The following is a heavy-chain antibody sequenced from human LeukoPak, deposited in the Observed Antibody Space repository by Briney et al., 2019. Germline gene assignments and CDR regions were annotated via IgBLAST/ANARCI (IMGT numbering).Heavy chain of an antibody. CDR3: ASAEPRGIIWYPY. CDR1: GGSISSYY. V-gene: IGHV4-59*12. D-gene: IGHD6-13*01. J-gene: IGHJ4*02. CDR2: IYYSGST. Sequence: SETLSLTCTVSGGSISSYYWSWIRQPPGKGLEWIEYIYYSGSTNYNPSLKSRVTISVDTSKNQFSLNLSSVTAADTAVYYCASAEPRGIIWYPYWGQGTLVTVSS.